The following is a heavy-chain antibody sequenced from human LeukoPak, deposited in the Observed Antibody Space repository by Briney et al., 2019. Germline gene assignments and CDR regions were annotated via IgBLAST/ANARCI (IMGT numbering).Heavy chain of an antibody. Sequence: NPGGSLRLSCTASGFIFTNYAMNWVRQAPGKGLEWVSAILPGGDTTSYADSVRGRFTISRDNAKNSLYLQMNSLRAEDTAVYYCARDRSSYVLEGFDPWGQGTLVTVSS. CDR1: GFIFTNYA. CDR3: ARDRSSYVLEGFDP. CDR2: ILPGGDTT. D-gene: IGHD3-16*01. V-gene: IGHV3-21*01. J-gene: IGHJ5*02.